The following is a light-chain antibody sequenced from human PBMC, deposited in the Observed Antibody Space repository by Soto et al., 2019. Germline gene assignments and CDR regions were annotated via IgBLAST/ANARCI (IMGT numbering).Light chain of an antibody. CDR2: DAS. CDR3: HQYNSYPYT. V-gene: IGKV1-5*01. CDR1: QSISSW. J-gene: IGKJ2*01. Sequence: DIQMTQSPSTLSASVGDRVTITCRASQSISSWLAWYQQKPGKAPKLLIYDASSLESGVPSRFSGSGSGTEFTLTIRSLQPDHFATYYCHQYNSYPYTFGQGTKLEIK.